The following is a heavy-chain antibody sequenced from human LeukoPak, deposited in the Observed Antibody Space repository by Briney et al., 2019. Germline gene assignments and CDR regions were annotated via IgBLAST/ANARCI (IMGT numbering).Heavy chain of an antibody. J-gene: IGHJ4*02. Sequence: GGSLRLSCAASGFTFSSYSMNWVRQAPGKGLEWVSTVSGRGDSTYYADSVKGRFTISRVNSRNTLYLQMSGLRAEDTAIYYCAKEEYAAKGSAYWGQGTLVTVSS. CDR1: GFTFSSYS. CDR2: VSGRGDST. D-gene: IGHD4/OR15-4a*01. V-gene: IGHV3-23*01. CDR3: AKEEYAAKGSAY.